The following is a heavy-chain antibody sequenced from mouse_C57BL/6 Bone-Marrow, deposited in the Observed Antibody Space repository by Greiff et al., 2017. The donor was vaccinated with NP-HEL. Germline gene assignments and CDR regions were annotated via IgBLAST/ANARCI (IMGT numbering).Heavy chain of an antibody. V-gene: IGHV5-17*01. D-gene: IGHD1-1*01. CDR2: ISSGSSTI. CDR3: ARGYYYGSSYEWFAY. CDR1: GFTFSDYG. J-gene: IGHJ3*01. Sequence: EVQRVESGGGLVKPGGSLKLSCAASGFTFSDYGMHWVRQAPEKGLEWVAYISSGSSTIYYADKVKGRFTISRDNAKNTLFLQMTSLRSDDTAMYYCARGYYYGSSYEWFAYWGQGTLVTVSA.